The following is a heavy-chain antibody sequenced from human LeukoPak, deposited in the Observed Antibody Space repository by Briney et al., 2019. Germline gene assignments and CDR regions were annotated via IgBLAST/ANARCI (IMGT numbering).Heavy chain of an antibody. CDR2: IYYSGST. CDR3: TTVTKLSVNFDY. J-gene: IGHJ4*02. CDR1: GASINSGTYY. D-gene: IGHD4-17*01. Sequence: SETLSLTCTVSGASINSGTYYWGWVRQPPGKGLEWIGSIYYSGSTYYNPSLKSRVTISVDTSKNQFSLKLSSVTAADTAVYYCTTVTKLSVNFDYWGQGTLVTVSS. V-gene: IGHV4-39*01.